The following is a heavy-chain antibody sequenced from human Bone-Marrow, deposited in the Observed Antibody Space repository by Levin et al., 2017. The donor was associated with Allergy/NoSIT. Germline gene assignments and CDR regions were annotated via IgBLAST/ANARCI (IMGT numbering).Heavy chain of an antibody. CDR1: GFTFSSYA. V-gene: IGHV3-30-3*01. Sequence: GGSLRLSCAASGFTFSSYAMHWVRQAPGKGLEWVAVISYDGSNKYYADSVKGRFTISRDNSKNTLYLQMNSLRAEDTAVYYCARDPRYSGYDWENPWLYYYGMDVWGQGTTVTVSS. J-gene: IGHJ6*02. CDR3: ARDPRYSGYDWENPWLYYYGMDV. CDR2: ISYDGSNK. D-gene: IGHD5-12*01.